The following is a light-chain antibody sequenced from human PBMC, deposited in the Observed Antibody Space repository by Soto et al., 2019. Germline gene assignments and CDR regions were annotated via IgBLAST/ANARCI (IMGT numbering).Light chain of an antibody. Sequence: DIQMTQSPSSLSASVGDRVTITCRASQGIRNYLAWYQQKPGKVPKLLIYAASTLKSGVPSRFSGSGSGTDFTLPISSLQPEDVATDYCQKYNSAPPTFGQGTKVEIK. J-gene: IGKJ1*01. CDR2: AAS. V-gene: IGKV1-27*01. CDR1: QGIRNY. CDR3: QKYNSAPPT.